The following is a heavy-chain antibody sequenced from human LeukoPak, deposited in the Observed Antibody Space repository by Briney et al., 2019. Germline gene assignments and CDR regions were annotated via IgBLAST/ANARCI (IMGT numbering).Heavy chain of an antibody. CDR3: VRKFATGD. J-gene: IGHJ4*02. D-gene: IGHD1-14*01. Sequence: GGSLRLSCAASGFTFSSHLMHWVRQAQGTGLVWVSSVKSDGTATNYADSVKGRFTISRDNAKNTLYLQMNGLRVEDTAVYYCVRKFATGDWGQGTLVTVSS. CDR2: VKSDGTAT. CDR1: GFTFSSHL. V-gene: IGHV3-74*01.